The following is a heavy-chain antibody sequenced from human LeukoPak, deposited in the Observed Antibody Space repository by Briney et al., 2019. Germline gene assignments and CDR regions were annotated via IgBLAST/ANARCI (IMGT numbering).Heavy chain of an antibody. V-gene: IGHV4-34*01. CDR1: GESFSGYY. D-gene: IGHD3-10*01. Sequence: SETLSLTCAVYGESFSGYYWSWIRQPPGKGLEWIGEINHSGSINYNPSLKSRVTVSVDTSKNQFSLKLSSVTAADTAAYYCASSYYYGSGSYRPFYFDYWGQGTLVTVSS. CDR2: INHSGSI. CDR3: ASSYYYGSGSYRPFYFDY. J-gene: IGHJ4*02.